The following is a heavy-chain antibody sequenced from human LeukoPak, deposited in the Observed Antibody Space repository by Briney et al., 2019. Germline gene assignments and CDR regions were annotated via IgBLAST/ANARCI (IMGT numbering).Heavy chain of an antibody. CDR1: GYSFTVYY. D-gene: IGHD3-22*01. J-gene: IGHJ4*02. CDR3: ARVGYYESSGYYEY. Sequence: ASVRVSCKASGYSFTVYYMYWVRQAPGQGLEWMGRINPNSGGTNYAQKFQGRVTMTRDTSISTVYMELSRLRSDDTAVYYCARVGYYESSGYYEYWGQGTLVTVSS. V-gene: IGHV1-2*06. CDR2: INPNSGGT.